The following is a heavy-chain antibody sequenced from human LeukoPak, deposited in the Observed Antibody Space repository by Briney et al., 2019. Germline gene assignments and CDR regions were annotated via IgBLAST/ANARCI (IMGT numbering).Heavy chain of an antibody. D-gene: IGHD2-8*01. CDR1: GDSISSYY. CDR2: IYYSGST. V-gene: IGHV4-59*08. J-gene: IGHJ4*02. Sequence: SETLSLTCTVSGDSISSYYWSWIRQPPGKGLEWLGYIYYSGSTIYNPSLKSRVTISVDTSKNQFSLKLSSVTAADTAVYYCARRQSIMYDGNYFDYWGQGTLVTVSS. CDR3: ARRQSIMYDGNYFDY.